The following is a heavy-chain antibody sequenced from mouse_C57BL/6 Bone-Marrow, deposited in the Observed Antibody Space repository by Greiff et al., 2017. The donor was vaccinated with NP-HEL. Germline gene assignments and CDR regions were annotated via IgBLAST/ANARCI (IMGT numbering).Heavy chain of an antibody. D-gene: IGHD1-1*01. J-gene: IGHJ1*03. CDR2: INPNNGGT. V-gene: IGHV1-18*01. CDR3: ARCPITTVNFDV. CDR1: GYTFTDYN. Sequence: EVQLQQSGPELVKPGASVKIPCKASGYTFTDYNMDWVKQSHGKSLEWIGDINPNNGGTIYNQKFKGKATLTVDKSSSTAYMELRSLTSEDTAVYYCARCPITTVNFDVWGTGTTVTVSS.